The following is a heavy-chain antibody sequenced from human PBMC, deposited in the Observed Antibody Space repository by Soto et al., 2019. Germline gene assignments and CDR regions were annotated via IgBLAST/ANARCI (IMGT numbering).Heavy chain of an antibody. J-gene: IGHJ4*02. Sequence: EVQLVESGGGLVKPGGSLRLSCAASGFTFSNAWMSWVRQAPGKGLEWVGRIKSKTDGGTTDYAAPVKGRFTISRDDSKNTLYLQMNSLKTEDTAVYYCTTDPYHYVGEDYWGQGTLVTVSS. V-gene: IGHV3-15*01. D-gene: IGHD4-17*01. CDR3: TTDPYHYVGEDY. CDR2: IKSKTDGGTT. CDR1: GFTFSNAW.